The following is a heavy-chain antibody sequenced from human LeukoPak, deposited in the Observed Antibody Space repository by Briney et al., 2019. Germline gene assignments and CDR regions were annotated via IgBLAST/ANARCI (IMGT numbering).Heavy chain of an antibody. CDR1: GFTFSSYA. D-gene: IGHD6-19*01. Sequence: GGSLRLSCAACGFTFSSYAMNWVRQAPGKGLEWVSDISGGGGTTNYADSVKGRFTISRDNSKNTLYLQMNSLRAEDTAVYYCAKLAVAGTNAYYYYGIDVWGQGTTVAVSS. J-gene: IGHJ6*02. V-gene: IGHV3-23*01. CDR2: ISGGGGTT. CDR3: AKLAVAGTNAYYYYGIDV.